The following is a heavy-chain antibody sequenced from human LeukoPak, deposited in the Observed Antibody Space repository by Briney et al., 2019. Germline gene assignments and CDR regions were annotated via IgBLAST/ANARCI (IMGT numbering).Heavy chain of an antibody. CDR1: GLTFSSYE. Sequence: GGSLRLSCAASGLTFSSYEMNWVRQAPGKGLEWVSYISSSGSSIYYADSVKGRFTISRDNAKKSLYLQMNSLRAEDTAVYYCARDSHKFDSSGYYPDAFDIWGQGTMVTVS. CDR3: ARDSHKFDSSGYYPDAFDI. J-gene: IGHJ3*02. D-gene: IGHD3-22*01. V-gene: IGHV3-48*03. CDR2: ISSSGSSI.